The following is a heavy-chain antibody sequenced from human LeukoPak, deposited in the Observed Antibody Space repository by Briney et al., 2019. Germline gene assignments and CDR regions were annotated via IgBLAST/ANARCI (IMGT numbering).Heavy chain of an antibody. CDR2: IIPILGIA. CDR3: ARDSEQNYYDSSGYYPRYFDL. V-gene: IGHV1-69*04. Sequence: SVKVSCKASGGTFMRHSISWVRQAPGQGLEWMGRIIPILGIANYAQKFQGRVTITADKSTSTAYMELSSLRSEDTAVYYCARDSEQNYYDSSGYYPRYFDLWGRGTLVTVSS. J-gene: IGHJ2*01. CDR1: GGTFMRHS. D-gene: IGHD3-22*01.